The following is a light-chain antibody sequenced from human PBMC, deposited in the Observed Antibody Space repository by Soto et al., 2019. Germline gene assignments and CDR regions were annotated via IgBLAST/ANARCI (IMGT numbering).Light chain of an antibody. V-gene: IGKV4-1*01. CDR1: QSVLYSSDNKNY. J-gene: IGKJ4*01. Sequence: DIVMTQSPDSLALSLGERATMNCKSSQSVLYSSDNKNYLAWYQHKPGQPPKLLIYWASTRESGVPDRFSCSGSGTDFTLTISGLQADDVAVYYCHQYYTTPRLTFGGGTRVEI. CDR2: WAS. CDR3: HQYYTTPRLT.